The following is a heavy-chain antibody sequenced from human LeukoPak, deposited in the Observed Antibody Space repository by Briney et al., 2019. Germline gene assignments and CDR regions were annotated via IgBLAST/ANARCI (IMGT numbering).Heavy chain of an antibody. CDR1: GFNFREYW. CDR3: AREWVIGPKSAFDI. Sequence: PGGSLRLSCAASGFNFREYWMTWVRLAPGKGLKWVANIKEHDYGTEINYVDSVKGRFTISRDNAENSLYLQMNSLTAEDTAVYYCAREWVIGPKSAFDIWGQGTMVTVSS. CDR2: IKEHDYGTEI. V-gene: IGHV3-7*01. J-gene: IGHJ3*02. D-gene: IGHD3-16*02.